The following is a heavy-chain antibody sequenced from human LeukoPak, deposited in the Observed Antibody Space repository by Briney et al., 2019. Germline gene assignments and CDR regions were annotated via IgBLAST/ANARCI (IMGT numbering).Heavy chain of an antibody. J-gene: IGHJ4*02. CDR3: ARDLPMVRGVIGY. V-gene: IGHV4-39*07. CDR2: IYYSGST. Sequence: SETLSLTCTVSGGSISSSSYYWGWIRQPPGKGLEWIGSIYYSGSTYYNPSLKSRVTISVDTSKNQFSLKLSSVTAADTAVYYCARDLPMVRGVIGYWGQGTLVTVSS. D-gene: IGHD3-10*01. CDR1: GGSISSSSYY.